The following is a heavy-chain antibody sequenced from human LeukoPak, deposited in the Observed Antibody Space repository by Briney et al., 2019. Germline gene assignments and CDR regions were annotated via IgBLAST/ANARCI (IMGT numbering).Heavy chain of an antibody. CDR1: HYFISDGAF. CDR2: VNHRGIT. CDR3: ATQNYDFWSGSTRGWFDP. V-gene: IGHV4-38-2*02. D-gene: IGHD3-3*01. J-gene: IGHJ5*02. Sequence: SETLSLTCTVSHYFISDGAFWGWIRQPPGKGLEWVANVNHRGITFYNPSLKSRVTISVDTSKNQFSLKLSSVTAADTAVYYCATQNYDFWSGSTRGWFDPWGQGTLVTVSS.